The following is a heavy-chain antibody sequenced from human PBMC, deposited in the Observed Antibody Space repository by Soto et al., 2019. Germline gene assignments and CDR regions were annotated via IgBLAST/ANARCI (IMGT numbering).Heavy chain of an antibody. J-gene: IGHJ6*03. D-gene: IGHD4-17*01. CDR2: IYYSGST. CDR3: ARGDYGDYVGYYYYYMDV. Sequence: SETLSLTCTVSGGSISSSSYYWGWIRQPPGKGLEWIGSIYYSGSTYYNPSLKSRVTISVDTSKNQFSLKLSSVTAADTAVYYCARGDYGDYVGYYYYYMDVWGKGTTVTVSS. V-gene: IGHV4-39*01. CDR1: GGSISSSSYY.